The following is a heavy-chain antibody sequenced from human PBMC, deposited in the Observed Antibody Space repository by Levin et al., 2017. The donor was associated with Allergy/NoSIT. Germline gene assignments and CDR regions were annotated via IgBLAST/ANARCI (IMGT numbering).Heavy chain of an antibody. Sequence: GESLKISCAASGFTFSSYSMNWVRQAPGKGLEWVSSISSSSSYIYYADSVKGRFTISRDNAKNSLYLQMNSLRAEDTAVYYCAREYYDILTGPDYWGQGTLVTVSS. J-gene: IGHJ4*02. CDR2: ISSSSSYI. CDR3: AREYYDILTGPDY. V-gene: IGHV3-21*01. CDR1: GFTFSSYS. D-gene: IGHD3-9*01.